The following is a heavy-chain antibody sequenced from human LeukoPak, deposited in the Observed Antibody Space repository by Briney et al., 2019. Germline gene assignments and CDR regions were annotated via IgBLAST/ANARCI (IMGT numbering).Heavy chain of an antibody. CDR1: GGSISSYY. CDR3: ARGMVVAATPNWFDP. V-gene: IGHV4-59*12. CDR2: IYYSGST. Sequence: PSETLSLTCAVSGGSISSYYWSWIRQPPGKGLEWIGYIYYSGSTNYNPSLKSRVTISVDTSKNQFSLKLSSVTAADTAVYYCARGMVVAATPNWFDPWGQGTLVTVSS. J-gene: IGHJ5*02. D-gene: IGHD2-15*01.